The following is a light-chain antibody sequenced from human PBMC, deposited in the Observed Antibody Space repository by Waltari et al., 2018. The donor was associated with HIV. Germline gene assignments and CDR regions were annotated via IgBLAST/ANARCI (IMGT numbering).Light chain of an antibody. CDR2: ASS. J-gene: IGKJ3*01. V-gene: IGKV1-16*01. CDR3: QPYASYPFT. CDR1: QSITNY. Sequence: DIQMPQSPSSLSASVGDRVTITCRASQSITNYLAWFQQKPGKAPHSLIHASSSLQSGVPSRFSGSGFGTDFTLTINSLQPEDSAIYFCQPYASYPFTFGPGTKVEIK.